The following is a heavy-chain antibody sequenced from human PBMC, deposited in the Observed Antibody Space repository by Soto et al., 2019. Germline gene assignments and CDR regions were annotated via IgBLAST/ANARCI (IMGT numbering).Heavy chain of an antibody. Sequence: SETLSLTCAAYGGSFSGYYWSWIRQPPGKGLEWIGEINHSGSTNYNPSLKSRVTISVDTSKNQFSLKLSSVTAADTAVYYCARGSIAARPSASYYYYGMDVWGQGTTVTVSS. CDR2: INHSGST. CDR1: GGSFSGYY. D-gene: IGHD6-6*01. J-gene: IGHJ6*02. V-gene: IGHV4-34*01. CDR3: ARGSIAARPSASYYYYGMDV.